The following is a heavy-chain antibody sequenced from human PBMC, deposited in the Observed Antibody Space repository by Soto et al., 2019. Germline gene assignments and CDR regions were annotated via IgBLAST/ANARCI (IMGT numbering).Heavy chain of an antibody. Sequence: VQLVESGGGLVQPGGSLRLACAASGFTFSSYEMNWVRQAPGKGLEWVSYISSGNTIYYADAVKGRITISRDNAKNSLFLKMNRLRAEDTAVYYCARVHAESNAVGYWGEGILVTVSP. D-gene: IGHD4-4*01. CDR3: ARVHAESNAVGY. V-gene: IGHV3-48*03. CDR2: ISSGNTI. CDR1: GFTFSSYE. J-gene: IGHJ4*02.